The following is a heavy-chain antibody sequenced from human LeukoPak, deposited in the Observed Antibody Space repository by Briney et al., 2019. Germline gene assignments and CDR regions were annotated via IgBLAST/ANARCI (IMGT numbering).Heavy chain of an antibody. V-gene: IGHV3-21*01. Sequence: GGSLRLSCAASGFTFSTYSMNWGRGAPGGGLEWVSSISISSSNICYADSLKGRFTISRDNAKNSLYLQMNSLRAEDTAVYYCARIQLNSYYYYMDVWGKGTTVTVSS. J-gene: IGHJ6*03. CDR2: ISISSSNI. CDR1: GFTFSTYS. D-gene: IGHD2-2*01. CDR3: ARIQLNSYYYYMDV.